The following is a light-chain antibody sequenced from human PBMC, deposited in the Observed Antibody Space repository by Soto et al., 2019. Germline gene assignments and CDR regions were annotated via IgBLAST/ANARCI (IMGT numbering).Light chain of an antibody. Sequence: IVLTQSPGTLSSSPGERATLSCRASQSVSTSYLAWYQQRPGQAPRLLISDASDRATGIPDRFSGSGSGTDFTLTISRLEPEDFALYYCQQYGGSPITFGQGTRLEIK. CDR3: QQYGGSPIT. CDR2: DAS. J-gene: IGKJ5*01. V-gene: IGKV3-20*01. CDR1: QSVSTSY.